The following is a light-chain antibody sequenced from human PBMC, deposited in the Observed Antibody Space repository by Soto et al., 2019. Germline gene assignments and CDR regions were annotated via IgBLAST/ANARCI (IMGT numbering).Light chain of an antibody. V-gene: IGKV3-20*01. CDR1: QSVSSSY. Sequence: EIVLTQSPVTLSFSPGERASLCCRASQSVSSSYLAWYQQKPGQAPRLLIFGVSSRATGIPDRFSGSGSGTDFTLTISRLEPEDFAVYYCQQYHISPITFGQGTRLEIK. CDR2: GVS. CDR3: QQYHISPIT. J-gene: IGKJ5*01.